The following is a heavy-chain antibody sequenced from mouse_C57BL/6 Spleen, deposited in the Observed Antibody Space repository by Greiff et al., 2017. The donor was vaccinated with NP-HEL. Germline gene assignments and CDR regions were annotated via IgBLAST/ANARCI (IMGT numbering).Heavy chain of an antibody. V-gene: IGHV5-4*01. CDR1: GFTFSSYA. CDR2: ISDGGSYT. CDR3: ARDERVYYYGSSYVLFAY. Sequence: EVMLVESGGGLVKPGGSLKLSCAASGFTFSSYAMSWVRQTPEKRLEWVATISDGGSYTYYPDNVKGRFTISRDNAKNNLYLQMSHLKSEDTAMYYCARDERVYYYGSSYVLFAYWGQGTLVTVSA. J-gene: IGHJ3*01. D-gene: IGHD1-1*01.